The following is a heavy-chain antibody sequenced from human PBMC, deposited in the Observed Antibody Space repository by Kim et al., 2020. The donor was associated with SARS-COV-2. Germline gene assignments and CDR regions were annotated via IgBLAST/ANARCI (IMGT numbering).Heavy chain of an antibody. Sequence: GGSLRLSCAASGFTFSSYAMHWVRQAPGKGLEWVAVISYDGSNKYYADSVKGRFTISRDNSKNTLYLQVNSLRAEDTAVYYCARPNSGSYQAFLDYWGQGTLVTVSS. J-gene: IGHJ4*02. CDR3: ARPNSGSYQAFLDY. CDR2: ISYDGSNK. D-gene: IGHD1-26*01. V-gene: IGHV3-30*04. CDR1: GFTFSSYA.